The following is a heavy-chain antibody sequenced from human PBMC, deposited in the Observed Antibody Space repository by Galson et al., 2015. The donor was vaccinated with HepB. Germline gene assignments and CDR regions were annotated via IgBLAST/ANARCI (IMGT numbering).Heavy chain of an antibody. V-gene: IGHV3-11*03. D-gene: IGHD3-10*01. CDR2: ISSSSANT. CDR1: GFTFSTYY. J-gene: IGHJ4*02. Sequence: SLRLSCAASGFTFSTYYMSWIRQAPGKGLEWVSSISSSSANTNYADSVKGRFTISRDNAKNSLHLQMNSLRAEDTAVYYCARASGGLAYVHSWGQGTLVTVPA. CDR3: ARASGGLAYVHS.